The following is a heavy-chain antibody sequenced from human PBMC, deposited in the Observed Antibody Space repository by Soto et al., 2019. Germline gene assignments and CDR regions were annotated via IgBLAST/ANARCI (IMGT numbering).Heavy chain of an antibody. CDR2: ISAYNGNT. CDR3: ARYQGSSGSPAFYFDY. CDR1: GYTFTSYG. Sequence: ASVKVSCKASGYTFTSYGISGVRQAPGQGLEWMGWISAYNGNTNYAQKLQGRVIMTTDTSTSTAYMELRSLRSDDTAVYYCARYQGSSGSPAFYFDYWGQGTLVTVSS. D-gene: IGHD6-19*01. V-gene: IGHV1-18*01. J-gene: IGHJ4*02.